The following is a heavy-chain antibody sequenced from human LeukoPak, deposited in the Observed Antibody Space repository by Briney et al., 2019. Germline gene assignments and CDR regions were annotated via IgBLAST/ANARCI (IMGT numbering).Heavy chain of an antibody. D-gene: IGHD6-13*01. CDR3: ASQYSSSWYYYYYMDV. J-gene: IGHJ6*03. Sequence: GGSLRLSCAASGFTFSSYEMNWVRQAPGKGLEWVANIKQDGSEKYYVDSVKGRFTISRDNAKNSLYLQMNSLRAEDTAVYYCASQYSSSWYYYYYMDVWGKGTTVTVSS. CDR1: GFTFSSYE. CDR2: IKQDGSEK. V-gene: IGHV3-7*01.